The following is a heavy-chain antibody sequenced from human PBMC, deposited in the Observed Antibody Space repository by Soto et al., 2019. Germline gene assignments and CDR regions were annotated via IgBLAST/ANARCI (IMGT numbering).Heavy chain of an antibody. J-gene: IGHJ4*02. CDR2: IYYSGST. Sequence: PSETLSLTWTVSGGSIRSYYGSWIRQPPGKGLEWIGYIYYSGSTNYNPSLKSRVTISVDTSKNQFSLKLSSVTAADTAVYYCARVRGKEFDYWGQGTLVTVSS. CDR1: GGSIRSYY. CDR3: ARVRGKEFDY. D-gene: IGHD1-1*01. V-gene: IGHV4-59*01.